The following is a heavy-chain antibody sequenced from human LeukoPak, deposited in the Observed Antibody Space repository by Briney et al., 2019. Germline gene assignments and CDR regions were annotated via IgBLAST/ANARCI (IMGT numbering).Heavy chain of an antibody. J-gene: IGHJ4*02. D-gene: IGHD1-26*01. Sequence: PSQTLSLTCTVSGGSISSGGYYWSWIRQHPGKGLEWIGYIYYSGSTYYNPSLKSRVTISVDTSKNQFSLKLSSVTAAHTAVYYCAREEGANYYFDYWGQGTLVTVSS. CDR3: AREEGANYYFDY. CDR1: GGSISSGGYY. CDR2: IYYSGST. V-gene: IGHV4-31*03.